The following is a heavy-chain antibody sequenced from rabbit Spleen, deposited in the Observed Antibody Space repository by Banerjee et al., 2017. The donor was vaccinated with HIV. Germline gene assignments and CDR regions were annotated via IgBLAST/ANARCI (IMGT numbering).Heavy chain of an antibody. D-gene: IGHD7-1*01. CDR3: ARFYAGYGDFGYAAM. CDR1: GFSFSSSYN. V-gene: IGHV1S40*01. CDR2: IAAGSSGAT. Sequence: QSLEESGGDLVKPGASLTLTCTASGFSFSSSYNMCWVRQAPGKGLEWIACIAAGSSGATYYASWAKGRFTISKTSTTVTLQMTSLTAADTATYFCARFYAGYGDFGYAAMWGPGTLSPS. J-gene: IGHJ4*01.